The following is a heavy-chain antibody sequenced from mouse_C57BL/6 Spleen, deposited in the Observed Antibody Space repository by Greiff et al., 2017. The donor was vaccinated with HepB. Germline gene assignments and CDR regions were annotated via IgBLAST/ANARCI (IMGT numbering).Heavy chain of an antibody. CDR3: ARDDGSRDWYFDV. V-gene: IGHV1-82*01. D-gene: IGHD1-1*01. J-gene: IGHJ1*03. Sequence: QVQLKQSGPELVKPGASVKISCKASGYAFSSSWINWVKQRPGKGLEWIGRIYPGDGDTNYNGKFKGKATLTADKSSSTAYMQLSSLTSEDSAVYFCARDDGSRDWYFDVWGTGTTVTVSS. CDR2: IYPGDGDT. CDR1: GYAFSSSW.